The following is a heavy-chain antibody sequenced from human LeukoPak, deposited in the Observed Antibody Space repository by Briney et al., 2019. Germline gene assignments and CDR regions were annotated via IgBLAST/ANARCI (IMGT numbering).Heavy chain of an antibody. CDR3: ARSGDYLRSWFDP. CDR1: GYTFTSYG. Sequence: ASVKVSCKASGYTFTSYGISWVRQAPGQGLEWMGWISAYNGNTNYAQKLQGRVTMTTDTSTSTAYMGLSSLRSEDTAVYYCARSGDYLRSWFDPWGQGTLVTVSS. CDR2: ISAYNGNT. V-gene: IGHV1-18*01. J-gene: IGHJ5*02. D-gene: IGHD3-22*01.